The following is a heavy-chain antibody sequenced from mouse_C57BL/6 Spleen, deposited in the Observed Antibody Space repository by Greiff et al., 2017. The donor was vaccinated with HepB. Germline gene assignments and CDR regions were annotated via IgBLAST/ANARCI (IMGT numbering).Heavy chain of an antibody. CDR3: ARCGYVYFDY. J-gene: IGHJ2*01. V-gene: IGHV1-82*01. CDR1: GYAFSSSW. D-gene: IGHD2-2*01. CDR2: IYPGDGDT. Sequence: QVQLQQSGPELVKPGASVKISCKASGYAFSSSWMNWVKQRPGKGLEWIGRIYPGDGDTNYNGKFKGKATLTADKSSSTAYMQLSSLTSEDSAVYFCARCGYVYFDYWGQGTTLTVSS.